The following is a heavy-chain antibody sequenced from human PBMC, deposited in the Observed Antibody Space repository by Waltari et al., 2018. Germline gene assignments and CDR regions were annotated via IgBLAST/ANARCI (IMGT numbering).Heavy chain of an antibody. CDR2: NYYSGST. D-gene: IGHD3-3*01. CDR1: GGSISSSSYY. CDR3: AGTISGVVLRYYGMDV. Sequence: QLQLQESGPGLVKPSETLSLPCTVSGGSISSSSYYWGWISQPPRKGLEWIGSNYYSGSTYDHPSRKSRVTISVDTSTNQFSLKLSSVTAADTAVYYCAGTISGVVLRYYGMDVWGQGTTVTVSS. V-gene: IGHV4-39*07. J-gene: IGHJ6*02.